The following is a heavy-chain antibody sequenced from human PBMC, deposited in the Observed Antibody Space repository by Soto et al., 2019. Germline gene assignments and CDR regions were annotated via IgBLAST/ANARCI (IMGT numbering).Heavy chain of an antibody. D-gene: IGHD2-15*01. V-gene: IGHV1-69*06. CDR2: IIPIFGTA. Sequence: QVQLVQSGAEVKKPGSSVKVSCKASGGTFSSYAISWVRQAPGQGLEWMGGIIPIFGTANYAQKFQGRVTSTADKSTSPGYMELSSLRSEDTAVYYCARDAGGPDNWFGPWGQGTLVTVSS. J-gene: IGHJ5*02. CDR1: GGTFSSYA. CDR3: ARDAGGPDNWFGP.